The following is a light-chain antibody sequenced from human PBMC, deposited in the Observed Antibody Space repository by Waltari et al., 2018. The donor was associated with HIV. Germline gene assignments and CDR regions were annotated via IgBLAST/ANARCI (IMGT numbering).Light chain of an antibody. Sequence: TVLTQSPVTLSLSPGETATVSCRASQSVSNNLAWYQQKPGQAPRLLIYDSFKRATGIPDRFSGGGSGTDFTLTISSLEPEDFAVYYCQQSNNWPQVITFGQGTRLEIK. CDR1: QSVSNN. V-gene: IGKV3-11*01. J-gene: IGKJ5*01. CDR2: DSF. CDR3: QQSNNWPQVIT.